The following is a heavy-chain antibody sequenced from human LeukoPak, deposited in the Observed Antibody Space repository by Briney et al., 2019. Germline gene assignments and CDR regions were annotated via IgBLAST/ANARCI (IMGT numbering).Heavy chain of an antibody. V-gene: IGHV4-30-4*01. J-gene: IGHJ4*02. Sequence: SQTLSLTCTVSGGSISSGDYYWSWIRQPPGKGLEWIGYIYHSGTTYYNPSLQSRVTMSVDTSKNQFSLKLSSVTAVDTAVYYCARKENVYYYFDYWGQGTLVTVSS. CDR1: GGSISSGDYY. CDR3: ARKENVYYYFDY. D-gene: IGHD3-10*01. CDR2: IYHSGTT.